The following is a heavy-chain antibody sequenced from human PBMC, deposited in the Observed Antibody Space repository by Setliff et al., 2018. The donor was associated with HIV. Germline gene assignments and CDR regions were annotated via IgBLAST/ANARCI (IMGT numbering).Heavy chain of an antibody. CDR2: INPGSGAT. V-gene: IGHV1-46*01. J-gene: IGHJ3*02. CDR3: ARAFQHFEYAFDI. Sequence: GASVKVSCKASGYTFSDYYLHWLRQAPGQGLEWMGVINPGSGATHYAQKFQGRVTLTSDTSTSTVYMEPSSLRSEDTAVYYCARAFQHFEYAFDIWGQGTMVTVSS. D-gene: IGHD3-9*01. CDR1: GYTFSDYY.